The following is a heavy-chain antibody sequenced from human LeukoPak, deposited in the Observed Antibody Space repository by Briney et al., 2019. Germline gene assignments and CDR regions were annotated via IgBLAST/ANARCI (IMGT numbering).Heavy chain of an antibody. CDR3: AKEPSPNYYYMDV. V-gene: IGHV3-30*02. CDR2: IRYDGSNK. Sequence: GGSLRLSCAASGFTFSSYGMHWVRQAPGKGLEWVAFIRYDGSNKYYADSVKGRFTISRDNSKNTLYLQMNSLRAEDTAVYYCAKEPSPNYYYMDVWGKGTTVTISS. J-gene: IGHJ6*03. CDR1: GFTFSSYG.